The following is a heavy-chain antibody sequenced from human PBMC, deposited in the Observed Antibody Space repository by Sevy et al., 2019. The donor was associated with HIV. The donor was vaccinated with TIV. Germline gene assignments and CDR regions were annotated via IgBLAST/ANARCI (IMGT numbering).Heavy chain of an antibody. CDR1: GGSISSSRHY. CDR3: ARHPLGNWFDL. Sequence: SETLSLTCTVSGGSISSSRHYWGWIRQSPGKRLEWIGSRFYSGGAYYNPSLQSRVTMSVDKSNNQFSLNVNSVTAAETAVYYCARHPLGNWFDLWGQGILVTVSS. D-gene: IGHD3-16*01. V-gene: IGHV4-39*01. J-gene: IGHJ5*02. CDR2: RFYSGGA.